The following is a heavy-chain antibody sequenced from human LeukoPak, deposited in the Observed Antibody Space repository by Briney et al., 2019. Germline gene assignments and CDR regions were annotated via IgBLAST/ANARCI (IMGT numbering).Heavy chain of an antibody. CDR3: ARQTGVGLFILP. CDR1: GGSFSGYY. Sequence: SETLSLTCAVYGGSFSGYYWSWIRQPPGKGLEWIGEINHSGSTNYNPSLKSRVTISVDTSKNQFSLKLSSVTAADTAVYYCARQTGVGLFILPGGRGTLVTVSS. CDR2: INHSGST. V-gene: IGHV4-34*01. J-gene: IGHJ4*02. D-gene: IGHD3-3*01.